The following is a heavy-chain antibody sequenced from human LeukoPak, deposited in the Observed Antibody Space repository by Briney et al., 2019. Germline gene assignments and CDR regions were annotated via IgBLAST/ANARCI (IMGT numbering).Heavy chain of an antibody. J-gene: IGHJ4*02. Sequence: ETLSLTCTVSGGSISSSSYYWGWVRQAPGKGLEWVSSISSSSSYIYYADSVKGRFTISRDNAKNSLYLQMNSLRAEDTAVYYCARFGEYYYDSSGYYGGGFDYWGQGTLVTVSS. CDR3: ARFGEYYYDSSGYYGGGFDY. CDR2: ISSSSSYI. CDR1: GGSISSSSYY. V-gene: IGHV3-21*01. D-gene: IGHD3-22*01.